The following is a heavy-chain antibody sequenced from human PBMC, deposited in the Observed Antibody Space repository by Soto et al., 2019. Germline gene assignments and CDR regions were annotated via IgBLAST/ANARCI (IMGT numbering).Heavy chain of an antibody. Sequence: EVQLVESGGGLVQPGGSLRLSCAASGFTVSSNYMTWVRQAPGKGLEWVSVIYSGGATYHADSVKGKITIPRDNSNNTLYLQMNSLRAEDTAVYYCARAPPYGGNSVWGQGNVVTVSS. CDR3: ARAPPYGGNSV. V-gene: IGHV3-66*01. CDR2: IYSGGAT. J-gene: IGHJ4*02. CDR1: GFTVSSNY. D-gene: IGHD4-17*01.